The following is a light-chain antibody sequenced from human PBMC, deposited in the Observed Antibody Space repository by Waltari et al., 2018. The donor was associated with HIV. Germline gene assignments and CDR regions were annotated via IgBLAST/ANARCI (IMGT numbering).Light chain of an antibody. J-gene: IGLJ1*01. CDR1: SSNIGSNT. V-gene: IGLV1-44*01. CDR2: SNN. CDR3: AAWDDSLNGYV. Sequence: QSVLTQPPSASGTPGQRVNISCSGSSSNIGSNTVNWYQQLPGTAPKLLIYSNNQRPSGFPDRCSGSKSGTSASLASSGLQSEDEADYYCAAWDDSLNGYVFGTGTKVTVL.